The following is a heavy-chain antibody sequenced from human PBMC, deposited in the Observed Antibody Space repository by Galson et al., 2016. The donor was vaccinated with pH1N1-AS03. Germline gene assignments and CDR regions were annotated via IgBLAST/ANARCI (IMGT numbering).Heavy chain of an antibody. J-gene: IGHJ6*03. CDR2: VYTTGAT. CDR3: AKVEVVGTLNYYYYMDV. D-gene: IGHD6-19*01. CDR1: GASVNSFF. Sequence: ETLSLTCTVSGASVNSFFWTWIRQPAGKGLEWIGRVYTTGATNYNPSLKSRVTMSVDRSKNEFSLNLTSVTAADTAVYYCAKVEVVGTLNYYYYMDVWGKGTTVTVSS. V-gene: IGHV4-4*07.